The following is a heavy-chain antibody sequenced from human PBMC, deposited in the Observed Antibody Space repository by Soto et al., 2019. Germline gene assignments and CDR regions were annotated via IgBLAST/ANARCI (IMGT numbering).Heavy chain of an antibody. CDR1: GDSIIRGGYY. CDR3: ARDGSRHDNWIDP. V-gene: IGHV4-31*03. Sequence: PWDTLSRTCTVSGDSIIRGGYYCTWIHQSPGKGLEWIGYIYHTGVTYCNPSLKSRLTLSVETSKNQFFLKLNSVTAADTAIYYGARDGSRHDNWIDPWRPGTLLIVSS. CDR2: IYHTGVT. J-gene: IGHJ5*02. D-gene: IGHD2-2*01.